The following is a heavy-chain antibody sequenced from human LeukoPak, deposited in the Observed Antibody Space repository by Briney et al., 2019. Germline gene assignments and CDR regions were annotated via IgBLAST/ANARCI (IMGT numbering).Heavy chain of an antibody. CDR2: IWYDGSNK. D-gene: IGHD3-10*01. Sequence: GGSLRLSCAASGFTFSSYGMHWVRQAPGKGLEWVAVIWYDGSNKYYADSVKGRFTISRDNSKNTLYLQTNSLRAEDTAVYYCARVMVRGVRFNGMDVWGKGTTVTVSS. CDR3: ARVMVRGVRFNGMDV. J-gene: IGHJ6*04. V-gene: IGHV3-33*01. CDR1: GFTFSSYG.